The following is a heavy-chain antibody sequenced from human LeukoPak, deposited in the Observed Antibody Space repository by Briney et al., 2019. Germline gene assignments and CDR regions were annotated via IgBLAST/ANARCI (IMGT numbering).Heavy chain of an antibody. Sequence: SETLSLTCTVSGGSVSSGSYYWSWIRQPPGKGLEWIGYIYYSGSTNYNPSLKSRVTISVDTSKNQFSLKLSSVTAADTAVYYCARVGPYYYGSGSYFFDYWGQGTLVTVSS. D-gene: IGHD3-10*01. V-gene: IGHV4-61*01. J-gene: IGHJ4*02. CDR2: IYYSGST. CDR3: ARVGPYYYGSGSYFFDY. CDR1: GGSVSSGSYY.